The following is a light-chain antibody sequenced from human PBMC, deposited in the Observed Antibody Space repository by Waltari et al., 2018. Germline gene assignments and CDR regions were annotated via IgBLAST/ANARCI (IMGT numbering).Light chain of an antibody. CDR2: AAS. CDR1: QGFSSN. V-gene: IGKV1-9*01. J-gene: IGKJ4*01. CDR3: QQLYSYPLT. Sequence: IQLTQSPSSLSASVGDRVTITCRASQGFSSNLAWFQRRPGKAPKLLIYAASTLQSGVPSRFSDSGSGTDFTLTITSLQPEDFATYYCQQLYSYPLTFGGGTKVEIK.